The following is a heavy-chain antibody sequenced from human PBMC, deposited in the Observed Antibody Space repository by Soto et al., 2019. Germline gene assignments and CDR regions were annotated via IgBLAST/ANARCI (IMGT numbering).Heavy chain of an antibody. CDR1: GGHFSSYD. CDR3: ARWRDGDNYLLTPFYYYGMDV. CDR2: IIPIFGTA. J-gene: IGHJ6*02. V-gene: IGHV1-69*01. Sequence: QVQLVQSGAEVKNPGSSVKVSCKASGGHFSSYDISWVRQAPGQGLEWMGGIIPIFGTANYAQKFQGRVTITADESTSTAYMERSSLSTGDTAVYYCARWRDGDNYLLTPFYYYGMDVWGQGTTVTVSS. D-gene: IGHD5-12*01.